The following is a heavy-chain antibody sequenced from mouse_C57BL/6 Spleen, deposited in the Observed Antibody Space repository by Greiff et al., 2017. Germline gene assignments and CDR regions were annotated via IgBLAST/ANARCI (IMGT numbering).Heavy chain of an antibody. CDR3: ARGHEAYYSNYWFAY. CDR1: GYSFTGYF. D-gene: IGHD2-5*01. Sequence: EVKLVESGPELVKPGASVQISCKASGYSFTGYFMNWVKQRHGKSLEWIGRINPSNGDTFYNQKFKGKTTLTVEKSSSTAHMALLSLTSEDFAVYYCARGHEAYYSNYWFAYWGQGTLVTVSA. J-gene: IGHJ3*01. V-gene: IGHV1-37*01. CDR2: INPSNGDT.